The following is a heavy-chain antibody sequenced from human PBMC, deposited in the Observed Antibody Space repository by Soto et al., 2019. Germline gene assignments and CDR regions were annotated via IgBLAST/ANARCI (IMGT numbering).Heavy chain of an antibody. J-gene: IGHJ4*02. CDR2: IYWNDDK. Sequence: HITLTESGPTLVKPTQTLTLTCTYSGFSLRTTGVGVGWVRQPPGKALEWLAIIYWNDDKHYSPSLKSRFTLTSDISKSQVVRTMTNMDPVDTATYYCAHTWGLPFDYWGQGTLVIVSS. V-gene: IGHV2-5*01. D-gene: IGHD3-16*01. CDR3: AHTWGLPFDY. CDR1: GFSLRTTGVG.